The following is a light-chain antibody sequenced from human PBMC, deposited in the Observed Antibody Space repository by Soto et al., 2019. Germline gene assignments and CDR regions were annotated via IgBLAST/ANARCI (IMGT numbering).Light chain of an antibody. Sequence: DIHLTQSPSLLSASVGDRVTITCRASQGISQYVAWYQQKPGKAPKLLIYAATVLQGGVPSRFSGTGSATEFILTISSLQPDDFATYYCQHYNSYSEAFGQGTKVDIK. CDR3: QHYNSYSEA. CDR1: QGISQY. J-gene: IGKJ1*01. V-gene: IGKV1-9*01. CDR2: AAT.